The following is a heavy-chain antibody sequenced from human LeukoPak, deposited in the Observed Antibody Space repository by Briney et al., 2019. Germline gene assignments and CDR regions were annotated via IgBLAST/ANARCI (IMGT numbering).Heavy chain of an antibody. D-gene: IGHD3-22*01. V-gene: IGHV1-46*02. Sequence: ASVKVSCKVSGGTFDNHAFSWVRRAPGQGLEWMGIINTSGGTTNYAQKFQGRVTMTRDTSTSTVYMDLSSLRSEDTAMYYCARDLSHRYYHSTGYAFDYWGQGTLVTVSS. CDR1: GGTFDNHA. CDR2: INTSGGTT. J-gene: IGHJ4*02. CDR3: ARDLSHRYYHSTGYAFDY.